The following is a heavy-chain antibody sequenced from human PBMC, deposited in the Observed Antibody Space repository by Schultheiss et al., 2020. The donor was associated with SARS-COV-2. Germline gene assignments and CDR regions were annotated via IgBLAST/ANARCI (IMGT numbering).Heavy chain of an antibody. Sequence: GSLRLSCNVSGGSISSDYWSWIRQPPGKGLEWIGYIYYSGSTNYNPSLKSRVTISVDTSKNQFSLKLSSVTAADTAVYYCARTFLSPEGGYYYGMDVWGQGTTVTVSS. D-gene: IGHD1-14*01. J-gene: IGHJ6*02. CDR3: ARTFLSPEGGYYYGMDV. CDR1: GGSISSDY. V-gene: IGHV4-59*01. CDR2: IYYSGST.